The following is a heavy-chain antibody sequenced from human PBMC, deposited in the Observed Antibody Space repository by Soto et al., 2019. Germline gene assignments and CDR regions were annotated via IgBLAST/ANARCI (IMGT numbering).Heavy chain of an antibody. CDR3: ARHRSFGQLAPMGYGMDV. D-gene: IGHD6-6*01. CDR2: IYYSGST. Sequence: PSETLSLTCTVSGGSIISSSYYWGWIRQPPGKGLEWIGSIYYSGSTYYNPSLRSRVTISVDTSKNQFSLKLSSVTAADTAVYYCARHRSFGQLAPMGYGMDVWGQGTTVTVSS. CDR1: GGSIISSSYY. V-gene: IGHV4-39*01. J-gene: IGHJ6*02.